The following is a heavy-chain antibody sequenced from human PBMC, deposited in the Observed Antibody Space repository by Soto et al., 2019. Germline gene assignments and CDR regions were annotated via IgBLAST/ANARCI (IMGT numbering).Heavy chain of an antibody. V-gene: IGHV4-34*01. D-gene: IGHD1-1*01. Sequence: QVQLQQWGAGLLKPSETLSLTCAVYGGFVSSGSYYWSWIRQPPGKGLEWIGEMSHSGGTHFNPSLKRRVNISVDMSKNQFSLKMSSVTAADTALYYCARVERGTATTVVDAFDIWGPGTMVTVSS. J-gene: IGHJ3*02. CDR3: ARVERGTATTVVDAFDI. CDR2: MSHSGGT. CDR1: GGFVSSGSYY.